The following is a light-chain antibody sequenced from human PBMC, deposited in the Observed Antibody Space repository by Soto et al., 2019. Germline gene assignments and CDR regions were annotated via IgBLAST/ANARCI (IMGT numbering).Light chain of an antibody. CDR2: DAS. CDR1: QSISSW. V-gene: IGKV1-5*01. Sequence: DIQMTQSPSTLSASVGDRVTITCRASQSISSWLAWYQQKPGKAPKLLIYDASSLESGVPSRFSGSGCGTEFTLTISSLQPDDFATYYCQQYNSYPWTSGQGTKGEI. J-gene: IGKJ1*01. CDR3: QQYNSYPWT.